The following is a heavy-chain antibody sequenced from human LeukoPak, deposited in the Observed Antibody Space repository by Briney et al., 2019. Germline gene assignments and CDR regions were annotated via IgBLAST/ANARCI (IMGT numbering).Heavy chain of an antibody. Sequence: GGSLRLSCAASGFTFSSYSMNWVRQAPGKGLEWVSYISSSSSTIYQADSVKGRFTISRDNAKNSLYLQMNSLRAEDTAVYYCARDYYDSSGYYSFSPWGQGTLVTVSS. CDR3: ARDYYDSSGYYSFSP. J-gene: IGHJ4*02. D-gene: IGHD3-22*01. CDR2: ISSSSSTI. CDR1: GFTFSSYS. V-gene: IGHV3-48*04.